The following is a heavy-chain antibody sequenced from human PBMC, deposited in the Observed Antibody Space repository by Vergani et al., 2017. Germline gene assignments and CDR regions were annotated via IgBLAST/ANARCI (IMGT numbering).Heavy chain of an antibody. J-gene: IGHJ5*02. Sequence: QVQLVQSGAEVKKPGASVKVSCKASGYTFTGYYMHWVRQAPGQGLEWMGWINPNSGGTNYAQKFQGRVTMTRDTSISTAYMELSRLRSDDTAVYYCATAQFIQNYYGSGFDPWGQGTLVTVSS. V-gene: IGHV1-2*02. D-gene: IGHD3-10*01. CDR1: GYTFTGYY. CDR3: ATAQFIQNYYGSGFDP. CDR2: INPNSGGT.